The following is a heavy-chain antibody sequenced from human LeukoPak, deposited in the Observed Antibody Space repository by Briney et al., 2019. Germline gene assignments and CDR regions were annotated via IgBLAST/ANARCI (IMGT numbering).Heavy chain of an antibody. Sequence: ASVKVSCKASGGTFSSYVISWVRQAPGQGLEWMGRIIPILDIANYAQNFQGRVTITADKSTSTAFMELGSLRSEDTAVYYCATLWFGESTFDSWGQGTLVTVSS. J-gene: IGHJ4*02. CDR2: IIPILDIA. D-gene: IGHD3-10*01. V-gene: IGHV1-69*04. CDR3: ATLWFGESTFDS. CDR1: GGTFSSYV.